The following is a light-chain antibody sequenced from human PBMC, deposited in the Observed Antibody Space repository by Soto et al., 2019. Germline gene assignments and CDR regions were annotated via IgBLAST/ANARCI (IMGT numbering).Light chain of an antibody. J-gene: IGLJ2*01. V-gene: IGLV2-11*01. CDR3: CSYARTYTSVV. Sequence: QSALTQPRSVSGSPGQSVTISCTGTSSDVGGYNYVSWYQHHPGKAPKLMIYDVTKRPSGVPDRFSGSKSGNTASLTISGLQAEDEADFYCCSYARTYTSVVFGGGTKLTVL. CDR2: DVT. CDR1: SSDVGGYNY.